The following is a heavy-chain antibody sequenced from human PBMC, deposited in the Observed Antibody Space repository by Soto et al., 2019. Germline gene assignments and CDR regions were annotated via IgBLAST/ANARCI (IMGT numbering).Heavy chain of an antibody. J-gene: IGHJ5*02. D-gene: IGHD3-9*01. CDR1: GFSLSTSGVG. Sequence: QITLKESGPTLVKPTQTLTLTCTFSGFSLSTSGVGVGWIRQPPGKALEWLALIYWDDDKRYGPSLKSRLTITKDTSKNQVVLTMTNMDPVDTATYYCAHRPGGGLRYFHWLVGCNNWFDPWGQGTLVTVSS. CDR3: AHRPGGGLRYFHWLVGCNNWFDP. CDR2: IYWDDDK. V-gene: IGHV2-5*05.